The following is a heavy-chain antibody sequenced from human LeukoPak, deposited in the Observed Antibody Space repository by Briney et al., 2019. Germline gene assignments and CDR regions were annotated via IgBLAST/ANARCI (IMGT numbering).Heavy chain of an antibody. D-gene: IGHD4-11*01. CDR3: ARHQRDYSNSYYYYGMDF. Sequence: SETLSLTCTVSGDSISSYYWSWIRQPPGKGLEWIGYIYYSGSTNYNPSPRSRVTISVDTSKDQFSLKVSSETAADTAVYYCARHQRDYSNSYYYYGMDFWGQGTTVAVTS. CDR2: IYYSGST. CDR1: GDSISSYY. V-gene: IGHV4-59*08. J-gene: IGHJ6*02.